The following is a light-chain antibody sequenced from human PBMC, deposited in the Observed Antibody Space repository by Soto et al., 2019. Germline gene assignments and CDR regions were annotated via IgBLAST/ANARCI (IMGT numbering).Light chain of an antibody. Sequence: QLVLTQPPSASGTPGQRVTISCSGSSSNIGSNPVKWYQQLPGTAPKLLIHSNIQRPSGVPDRFSGSKSGTSASLAITGLQAEDEADYDCQSYDSSLSGSVFGGGTKLTVL. V-gene: IGLV1-44*01. J-gene: IGLJ2*01. CDR2: SNI. CDR1: SSNIGSNP. CDR3: QSYDSSLSGSV.